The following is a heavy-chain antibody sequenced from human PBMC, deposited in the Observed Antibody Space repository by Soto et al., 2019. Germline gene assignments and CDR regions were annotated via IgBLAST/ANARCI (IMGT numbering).Heavy chain of an antibody. Sequence: PSETLSLTCTVPGGSISSYYWSWIRQPPGKGLEWIGYIYYSGSTNYNPSLKSRVTISVDTSKNQFSLKLSSVTAADTAVYYCARDLTFGGVIGPGYFDLWGRGTLVTVSS. CDR2: IYYSGST. J-gene: IGHJ2*01. V-gene: IGHV4-59*01. CDR3: ARDLTFGGVIGPGYFDL. CDR1: GGSISSYY. D-gene: IGHD3-16*02.